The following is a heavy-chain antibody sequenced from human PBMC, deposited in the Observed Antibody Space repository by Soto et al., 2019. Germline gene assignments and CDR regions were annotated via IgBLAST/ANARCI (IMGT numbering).Heavy chain of an antibody. CDR1: GGTFSSYA. CDR2: IIPIFGTA. D-gene: IGHD6-13*01. CDR3: AREAAHRLYNWFAP. V-gene: IGHV1-69*01. J-gene: IGHJ5*02. Sequence: SVKVSCKASGGTFSSYAISWVRQAPGQGLEWMGGIIPIFGTANYAQKFQGRVTITADESTSTAYMELSSLRSEDTAVYYCAREAAHRLYNWFAPWGQGTLVTVSS.